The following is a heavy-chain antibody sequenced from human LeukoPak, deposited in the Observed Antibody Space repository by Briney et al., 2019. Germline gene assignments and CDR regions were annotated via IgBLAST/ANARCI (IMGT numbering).Heavy chain of an antibody. CDR3: ARGGLVVVTATQFDY. D-gene: IGHD2-21*02. CDR1: GDSISTSSYY. V-gene: IGHV4-39*07. J-gene: IGHJ4*02. Sequence: SETLSLTCLVSGDSISTSSYYWGWIRQPPGKGLEWIASIHHNWNTYYNPSLKSRVTISVDTSKNQFSLKLSSVTAADTAVYYCARGGLVVVTATQFDYWGQGTLVTVSS. CDR2: IHHNWNT.